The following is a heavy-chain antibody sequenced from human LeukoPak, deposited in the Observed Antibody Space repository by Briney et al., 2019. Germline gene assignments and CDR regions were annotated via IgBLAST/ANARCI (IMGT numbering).Heavy chain of an antibody. CDR1: GGSMNNYY. D-gene: IGHD3-10*01. CDR3: ARVPGAFATDN. J-gene: IGHJ4*02. Sequence: PSETLSLTCSVSGGSMNNYYWTWIRQPPGKGLEWIGYIYYSGSTNYNPSLKSRVTISVDTSKNQFSLKLNSVSAADTAVYYCARVPGAFATDNWGQGTLVTVSS. CDR2: IYYSGST. V-gene: IGHV4-59*01.